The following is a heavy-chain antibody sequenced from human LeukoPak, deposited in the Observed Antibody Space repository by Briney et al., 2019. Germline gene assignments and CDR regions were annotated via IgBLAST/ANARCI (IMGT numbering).Heavy chain of an antibody. Sequence: SETLSLTCTVSGGSTDHYFWNWIRQPPGKSLEWIGYVYYSGSTVYNPSLQSRVSISIDTSKKQISLKLSSVTAADTAVYYCARDRGTYTYGGFDYWGQGTLVSVSS. V-gene: IGHV4-59*01. D-gene: IGHD3-16*01. J-gene: IGHJ4*02. CDR3: ARDRGTYTYGGFDY. CDR1: GGSTDHYF. CDR2: VYYSGST.